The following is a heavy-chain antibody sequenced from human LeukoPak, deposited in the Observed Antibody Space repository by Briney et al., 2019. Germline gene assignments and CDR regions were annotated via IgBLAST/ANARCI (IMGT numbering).Heavy chain of an antibody. CDR3: ARESVQGSSLPYFDY. J-gene: IGHJ4*02. CDR2: IHHSGST. V-gene: IGHV4-4*02. Sequence: SGTLSLTCTVSGGSISSSHWWGWVRQPPGKGLEWVGEIHHSGSTNSNPSLKSRVTISVDKSKNQFSLRLNSVTAADTAVYYCARESVQGSSLPYFDYWGQGTLVTVSS. D-gene: IGHD1-26*01. CDR1: GGSISSSHW.